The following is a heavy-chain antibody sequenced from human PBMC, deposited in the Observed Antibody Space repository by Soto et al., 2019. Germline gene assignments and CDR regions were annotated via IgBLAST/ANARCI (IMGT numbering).Heavy chain of an antibody. D-gene: IGHD1-26*01. CDR3: TRALSGSYDC. CDR1: GDSVSSKSAT. J-gene: IGHJ4*02. CDR2: TYYRSKWST. V-gene: IGHV6-1*01. Sequence: PSQTLSLTCAISGDSVSSKSATWNWIRRSPSRGLEWLGRTYYRSKWSTDYAVSVNNRITINPDTSKNQFSLQLNSVTPEDTAMYYCTRALSGSYDCWGQGNLVTVSS.